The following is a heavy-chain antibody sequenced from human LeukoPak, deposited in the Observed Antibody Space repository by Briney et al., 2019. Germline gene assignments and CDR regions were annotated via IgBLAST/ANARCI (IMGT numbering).Heavy chain of an antibody. CDR1: GYTFTGYY. J-gene: IGHJ5*02. CDR2: INPNSGGT. D-gene: IGHD3-22*01. Sequence: ASVKVSCKASGYTFTGYYMHWVRQAPGQGLEWMGWINPNSGGTNYAQKFQGRVTMTRDTSISTAYMELNTLRSEDTAVYYCARMSYYDSSGDNWFDPWGQGTLVTVSS. V-gene: IGHV1-2*02. CDR3: ARMSYYDSSGDNWFDP.